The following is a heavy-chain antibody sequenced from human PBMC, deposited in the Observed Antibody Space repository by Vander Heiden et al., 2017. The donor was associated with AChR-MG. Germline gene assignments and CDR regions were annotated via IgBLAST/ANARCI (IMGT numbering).Heavy chain of an antibody. V-gene: IGHV4-34*01. Sequence: QVQLQQWGAGLLKPSETLSLTCAVYGGSFSGYYWSWIRQPPGKGLEWIGEINHSGSTNYKPSLKRRVTISVDTSKNQFSLKMSSVTAADTAVYYCARGEGYGSGGSCYPLDYWGQGTLVTVSS. J-gene: IGHJ4*02. CDR1: GGSFSGYY. CDR2: INHSGST. CDR3: ARGEGYGSGGSCYPLDY. D-gene: IGHD2-15*01.